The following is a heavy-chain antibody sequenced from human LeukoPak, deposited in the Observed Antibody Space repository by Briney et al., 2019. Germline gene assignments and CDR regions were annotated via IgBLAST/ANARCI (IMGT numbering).Heavy chain of an antibody. CDR3: AKEPRPVVRRVITSFDY. CDR1: GFTFSSYA. J-gene: IGHJ4*02. Sequence: GGSLRLSCAASGFTFSSYAMSRVRQAPGKGLEWVSAISGSGGSTSYAGSVKGRFTIPRDNSKNTLYLQMNSLRAEDTAVYYCAKEPRPVVRRVITSFDYWGQGTLVTVSS. D-gene: IGHD3-10*01. V-gene: IGHV3-23*01. CDR2: ISGSGGST.